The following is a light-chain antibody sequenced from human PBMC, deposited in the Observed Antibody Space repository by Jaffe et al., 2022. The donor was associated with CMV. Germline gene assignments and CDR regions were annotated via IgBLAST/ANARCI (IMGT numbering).Light chain of an antibody. CDR2: EVS. J-gene: IGLJ1*01. CDR3: SSYAGSNNV. CDR1: SSDVGGYNY. V-gene: IGLV2-8*01. Sequence: QSALTQPPSASGSPGQSVTISCTGTSSDVGGYNYVSWYQQHPGKAPKLIIYEVSKRPSGVPNRFSGSKSGNTASLTVSGLQPEDEADYYCSSYAGSNNVFGTGTKVTVL.